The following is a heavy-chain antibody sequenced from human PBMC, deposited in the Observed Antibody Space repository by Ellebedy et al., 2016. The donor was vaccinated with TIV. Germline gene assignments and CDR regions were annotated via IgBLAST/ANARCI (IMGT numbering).Heavy chain of an antibody. CDR3: ARDFEFMIYVNGGEYYHYALDV. V-gene: IGHV1-8*01. J-gene: IGHJ6*02. Sequence: AASVTVSCKASGYAFTSYDINCVRQAPGQGLEWMGWINPNSGNTGYAQKFQGRVTMTRDNSISTAYMELSSLTSEDTAVYYCARDFEFMIYVNGGEYYHYALDVWGQGTTVTVAS. CDR1: GYAFTSYD. D-gene: IGHD3-10*02. CDR2: INPNSGNT.